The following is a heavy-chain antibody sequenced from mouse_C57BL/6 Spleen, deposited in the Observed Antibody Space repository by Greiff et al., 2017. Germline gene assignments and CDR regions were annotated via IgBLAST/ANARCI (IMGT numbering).Heavy chain of an antibody. CDR2: ISSGGSYT. CDR1: GFTFSSYG. V-gene: IGHV5-6*01. Sequence: EVQLVESGGDLVKPGGSLKLSCAASGFTFSSYGMSWVRQTPDKRLEWVATISSGGSYTYYPDSVKGRFTISRDNAKNTLYLQMSSLKSEDTAMYYCARHETYCFDYGGQGTTLTVSS. CDR3: ARHETYCFDY. J-gene: IGHJ2*01.